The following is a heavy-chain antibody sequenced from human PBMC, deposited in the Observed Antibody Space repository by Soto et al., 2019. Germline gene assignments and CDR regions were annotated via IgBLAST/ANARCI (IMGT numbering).Heavy chain of an antibody. V-gene: IGHV1-69*12. CDR1: GGTFSSYA. J-gene: IGHJ6*02. Sequence: QVQLVQSGAEVKKPGSSVKVSCKASGGTFSSYAISWVRQAPGQGLEWMGGIIPIFGTANYAQKFQGRVTITADEATSTAYMELSSLRSEDTAVYYCARTSMTTVVTLYCYYGMDVWGQGTTVTVSS. CDR2: IIPIFGTA. CDR3: ARTSMTTVVTLYCYYGMDV. D-gene: IGHD4-17*01.